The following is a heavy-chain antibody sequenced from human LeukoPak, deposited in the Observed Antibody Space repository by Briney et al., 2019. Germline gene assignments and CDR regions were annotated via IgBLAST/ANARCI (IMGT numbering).Heavy chain of an antibody. CDR2: MNPNSGNT. CDR3: ARGLSSSWYRIGY. CDR1: GYTFTSYD. J-gene: IGHJ4*02. V-gene: IGHV1-8*01. Sequence: GALVKVSCKASGYTFTSYDINWVRQATGQGLEWMGWMNPNSGNTGYAQKFQGRVTMTRNTSISTAYMELSSLRSEDTAVYYCARGLSSSWYRIGYWGQGTLVTVSS. D-gene: IGHD6-13*01.